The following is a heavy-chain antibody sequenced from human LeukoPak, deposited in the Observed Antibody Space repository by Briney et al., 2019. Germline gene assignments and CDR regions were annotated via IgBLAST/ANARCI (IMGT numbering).Heavy chain of an antibody. CDR2: IYYSGST. V-gene: IGHV4-61*08. CDR1: GGSISGGYS. CDR3: ARAPRQSYYYYYYYMDV. Sequence: SQTLSLTCAVSGGSISGGYSWSWIRQPPGKGLEWIGYIYYSGSTNYNPSLKSRVTISVDTSKNQFSLKLSSVTAADTAVYYCARAPRQSYYYYYYYMDVWGKGTTVTVSS. J-gene: IGHJ6*03.